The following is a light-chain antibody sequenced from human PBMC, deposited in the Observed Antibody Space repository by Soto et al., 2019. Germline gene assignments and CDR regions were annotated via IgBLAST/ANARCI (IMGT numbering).Light chain of an antibody. V-gene: IGKV3-20*01. CDR2: GAS. CDR1: ESISSTH. CDR3: QQYGSSQGT. Sequence: EIVFTQSPDTLSFSPGERATLSCRASESISSTHLVWYQKKPGQAPSLLIFGASSRATGVPDRLSGSGSGKDLTLTIIALEPEDFAVDYCQQYGSSQGTVGQGAKVDIK. J-gene: IGKJ1*01.